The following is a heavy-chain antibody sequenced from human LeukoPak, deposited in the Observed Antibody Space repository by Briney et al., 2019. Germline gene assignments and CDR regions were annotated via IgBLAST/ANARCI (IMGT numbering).Heavy chain of an antibody. CDR2: ISGSGGST. V-gene: IGHV3-23*01. Sequence: GGSLRLSCAASGFTFSSYAMSWVRQAPGKGLEWVSAISGSGGSTYYADSVKGRFTISRDNSKNTLYLQMNSLRAEDTAVYYCAKDLLQFKRYARGFDYWGKGTLVTVSS. CDR1: GFTFSSYA. CDR3: AKDLLQFKRYARGFDY. D-gene: IGHD5-24*01. J-gene: IGHJ4*02.